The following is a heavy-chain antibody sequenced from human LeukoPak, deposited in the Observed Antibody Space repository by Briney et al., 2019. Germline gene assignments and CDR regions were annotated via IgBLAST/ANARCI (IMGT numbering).Heavy chain of an antibody. Sequence: SETLSLTCTVSSASITSSPYFWGWIRQSPGKGLEWIGSISYSGTTYYNPSLKSRVTISVDTSKNQFSLKLNSVTAADTAVFYCVANSADYNTLGSSYKVWGQGTLVTVSS. CDR2: ISYSGTT. CDR1: SASITSSPYF. CDR3: VANSADYNTLGSSYKV. D-gene: IGHD3-10*01. V-gene: IGHV4-39*01. J-gene: IGHJ4*02.